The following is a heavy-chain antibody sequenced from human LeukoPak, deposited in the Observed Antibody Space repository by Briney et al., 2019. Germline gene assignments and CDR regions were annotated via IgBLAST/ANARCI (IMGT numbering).Heavy chain of an antibody. Sequence: GGSLRLSCAASGFTLSSYSMNWVRQAPGKGLEWVSYISGSSSTIFYADSVKGRFTISRDNAKNSLFLQMNSLRAEDTAVYYCARGGRRYYDFWSGYYTGPPDFDYWGQGTLVTVSS. D-gene: IGHD3-3*01. CDR3: ARGGRRYYDFWSGYYTGPPDFDY. V-gene: IGHV3-48*01. CDR2: ISGSSSTI. CDR1: GFTLSSYS. J-gene: IGHJ4*02.